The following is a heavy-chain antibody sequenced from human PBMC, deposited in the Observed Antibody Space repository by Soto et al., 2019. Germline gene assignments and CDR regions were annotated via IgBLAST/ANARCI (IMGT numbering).Heavy chain of an antibody. CDR1: GFTFRNYR. V-gene: IGHV3-48*01. CDR2: IGLGSSTK. J-gene: IGHJ3*01. CDR3: ARDQLYYNDISGRPLNAFDV. Sequence: GVSLILSFAAFGFTFRNYRMNSIRQAPGKGLEWVSYIGLGSSTKYYADSVEGRFTISRDNAKNSLYLQMNSLRAEDTAVYYCARDQLYYNDISGRPLNAFDVWGQGT. D-gene: IGHD3-22*01.